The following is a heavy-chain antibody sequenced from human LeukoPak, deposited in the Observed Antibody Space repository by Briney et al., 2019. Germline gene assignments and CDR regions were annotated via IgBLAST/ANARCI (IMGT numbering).Heavy chain of an antibody. V-gene: IGHV4-31*02. CDR2: IYYSGST. Sequence: SSXGYYWSWIRXHPGKGLEWIGYIYYSGSTYYNPSLKSRVTISVDTSKNQFSLKLSSVTAADTAVYYCARVLLGYFDYWGQGTLVTVSS. CDR3: ARVLLGYFDY. D-gene: IGHD2/OR15-2a*01. CDR1: SSXGYY. J-gene: IGHJ4*02.